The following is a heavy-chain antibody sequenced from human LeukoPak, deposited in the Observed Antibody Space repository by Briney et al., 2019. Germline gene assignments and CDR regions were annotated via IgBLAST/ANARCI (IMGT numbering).Heavy chain of an antibody. D-gene: IGHD2-2*01. CDR3: AKGRPAGVSDTPAFDP. J-gene: IGHJ5*02. Sequence: PGGSLRLSCAASGFTFNSFGMHSVRQAPGKGLEWVALIGSDGSEKFYGDSLKGRVTISRDNSKKILYLQMNSARLEDTAVYYCAKGRPAGVSDTPAFDPWGQGTLVIVSS. CDR2: IGSDGSEK. CDR1: GFTFNSFG. V-gene: IGHV3-30*02.